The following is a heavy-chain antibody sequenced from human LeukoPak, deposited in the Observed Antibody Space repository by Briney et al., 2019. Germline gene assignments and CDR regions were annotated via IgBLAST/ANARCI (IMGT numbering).Heavy chain of an antibody. J-gene: IGHJ4*02. CDR2: NSHLDEST. CDR1: GFTFSSYA. Sequence: GGSLRLSRAASGFTFSSYAMSWVRQAPGKGLEWVSGNSHLDESTHYADSLKGRFTISRDNSRNTLYLQMNSLRAEDTAVYYCARTGYNYGTPLNDWGQGTLVTVSS. D-gene: IGHD5-18*01. V-gene: IGHV3-23*01. CDR3: ARTGYNYGTPLND.